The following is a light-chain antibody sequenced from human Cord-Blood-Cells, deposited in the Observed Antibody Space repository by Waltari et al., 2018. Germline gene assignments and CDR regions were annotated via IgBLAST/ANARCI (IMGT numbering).Light chain of an antibody. CDR3: AAWDDSLSGPV. V-gene: IGLV1-47*01. CDR2: RNN. J-gene: IGLJ3*02. CDR1: SSNIRSNY. Sequence: QSVLTQPPSASGTPGQRVTISCSGSSSNIRSNYVYWYQQLPGTAPKLLIYRNNQRPSGVTDRCSGSKSGTSASLAISGLRSEDEAEYYGAAWDDSLSGPVFGGGTKLTGL.